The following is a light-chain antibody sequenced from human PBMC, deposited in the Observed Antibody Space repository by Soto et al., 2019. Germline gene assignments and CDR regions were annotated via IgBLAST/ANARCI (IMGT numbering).Light chain of an antibody. V-gene: IGKV3-15*01. CDR3: QHYSTWLWT. Sequence: EIVMTQSPATLSASPGERATLSCTASPSVDSKLAWYQQKPGQGPMLLIYGASSRATGIPARFSGSGHGTEFSLTISSLQSEDFAVYYCQHYSTWLWTFGQGTKVEIK. J-gene: IGKJ1*01. CDR2: GAS. CDR1: PSVDSK.